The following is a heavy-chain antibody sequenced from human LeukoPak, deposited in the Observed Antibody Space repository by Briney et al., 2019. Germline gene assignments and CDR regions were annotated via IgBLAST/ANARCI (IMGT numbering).Heavy chain of an antibody. CDR3: ARVNDSSGYTYFYYYGMAV. D-gene: IGHD3-22*01. CDR2: INPNSGGT. J-gene: IGHJ6*02. CDR1: GYTFTGYY. V-gene: IGHV1-2*02. Sequence: GASVKVSCKASGYTFTGYYMHWVRQAPGQGLEWMGWINPNSGGTNYAQKFQGRVTMTRDTSISTAYMELSRLRSDDTAVYHCARVNDSSGYTYFYYYGMAVWGQGTTVTVPS.